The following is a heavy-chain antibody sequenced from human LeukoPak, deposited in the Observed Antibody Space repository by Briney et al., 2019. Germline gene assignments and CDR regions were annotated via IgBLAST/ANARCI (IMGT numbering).Heavy chain of an antibody. CDR3: AKLSGELEWWPYYFDY. Sequence: GGSLRPSCAASGFTFSSYWMSWVRQAPGKGLEWVANIKQDGSEKYYVDSVKGRFTISRDNAKNSLYLQMNSLRAEDTAVYYCAKLSGELEWWPYYFDYWGQGTLVTVSS. CDR2: IKQDGSEK. CDR1: GFTFSSYW. V-gene: IGHV3-7*01. D-gene: IGHD3-3*01. J-gene: IGHJ4*02.